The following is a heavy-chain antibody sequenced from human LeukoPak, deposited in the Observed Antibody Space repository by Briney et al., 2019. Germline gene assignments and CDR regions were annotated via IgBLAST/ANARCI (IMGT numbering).Heavy chain of an antibody. V-gene: IGHV3-30-3*01. Sequence: DPGGSLRLSCAASGFTVSGNYMSWVRQAPGKGLEWVAVISYDGSNKYYADSVKGRFTISRDNSKNTLYLQMNSLRAEDTAVYYCARYSGSYEVNYYYYYGMDVWGQGTTVTVSS. CDR3: ARYSGSYEVNYYYYYGMDV. CDR2: ISYDGSNK. D-gene: IGHD1-26*01. CDR1: GFTVSGNY. J-gene: IGHJ6*02.